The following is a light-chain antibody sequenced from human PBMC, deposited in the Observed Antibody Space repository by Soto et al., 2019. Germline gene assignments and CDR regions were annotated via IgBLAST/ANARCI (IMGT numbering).Light chain of an antibody. CDR2: DAS. J-gene: IGKJ1*01. CDR3: QQYNSWWT. CDR1: QSISSW. Sequence: DIQMTQSPSTLSASVGDRVTITCRASQSISSWLAWYQQKPGKAPNLLIYDASSLELGVPSRLSGSGSGTEFTLTISSLQPDDFATYYCQQYNSWWTFGQGTKVEIK. V-gene: IGKV1-5*01.